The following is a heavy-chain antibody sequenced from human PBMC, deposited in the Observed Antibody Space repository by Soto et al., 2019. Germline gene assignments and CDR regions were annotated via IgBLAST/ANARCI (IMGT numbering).Heavy chain of an antibody. Sequence: PGESLKISCKGSGYSFTSYWIAWVRQMPGKGLEWMGIIYPSDSETRYSPSFQGQVTISADKSIRTAYLQWNSLKASDTATYFWARHISPVVTATRNYYYGMDVWGQGTTVTVSS. V-gene: IGHV5-51*01. CDR3: ARHISPVVTATRNYYYGMDV. D-gene: IGHD2-21*02. CDR1: GYSFTSYW. CDR2: IYPSDSET. J-gene: IGHJ6*02.